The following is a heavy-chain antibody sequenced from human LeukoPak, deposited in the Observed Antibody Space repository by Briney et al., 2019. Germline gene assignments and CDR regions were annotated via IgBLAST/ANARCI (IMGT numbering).Heavy chain of an antibody. J-gene: IGHJ4*02. CDR2: INPSNGDT. V-gene: IGHV1-46*01. Sequence: DSLKVSCKASGYTFTYHYIHLVRQAPGQGLEWMGIINPSNGDTNYAQRFQGRVTMTRDTSTSTVYMELSSLDSEDTAVYYCARESDVGNDFDCWGQGTLVTVSS. CDR3: ARESDVGNDFDC. D-gene: IGHD1-1*01. CDR1: GYTFTYHY.